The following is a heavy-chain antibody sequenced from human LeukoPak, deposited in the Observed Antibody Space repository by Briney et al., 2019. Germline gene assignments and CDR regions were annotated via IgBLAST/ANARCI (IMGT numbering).Heavy chain of an antibody. Sequence: PSETLSLTCTVSGGSISSYYWSWIRQPAGKGLEWIGRIYTSGSTNYNPSLKSRVTMSVDTSKNQFSLKLSSVTAADTAVYYCARISTYYDFWSCYYTHYYYMDVWGKRTTVTVSS. J-gene: IGHJ6*03. CDR3: ARISTYYDFWSCYYTHYYYMDV. CDR2: IYTSGST. CDR1: GGSISSYY. V-gene: IGHV4-4*07. D-gene: IGHD3-3*01.